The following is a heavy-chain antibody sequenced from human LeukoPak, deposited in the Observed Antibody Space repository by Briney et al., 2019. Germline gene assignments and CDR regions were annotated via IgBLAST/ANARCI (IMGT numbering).Heavy chain of an antibody. V-gene: IGHV4-59*01. CDR2: IYYSGST. CDR1: GGSISSYY. Sequence: SETLSLTCTVSGGSISSYYWSWIRQPPGKGLEWIGYIYYSGSTNYNPSLKSRVTISVDTSKNQFSLKLSSVTAADTAVYYCAREGALYSGRYRRRGVAFDIWGQGTMVTASS. J-gene: IGHJ3*02. CDR3: AREGALYSGRYRRRGVAFDI. D-gene: IGHD1-26*01.